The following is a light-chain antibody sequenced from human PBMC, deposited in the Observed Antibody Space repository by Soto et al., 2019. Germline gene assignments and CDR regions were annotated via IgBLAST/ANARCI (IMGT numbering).Light chain of an antibody. CDR3: LQYGSSSTWT. V-gene: IGKV3-20*01. CDR1: QSVSSAY. J-gene: IGKJ1*01. Sequence: EIVLTKSPGTLSLSPGERATLSCRASQSVSSAYLAWYEHKPGQPPTLLIYAASRRVTYIPDRFSDSGSGTEFPLTISRLELEDFAVYVCLQYGSSSTWTFGEGPEEEI. CDR2: AAS.